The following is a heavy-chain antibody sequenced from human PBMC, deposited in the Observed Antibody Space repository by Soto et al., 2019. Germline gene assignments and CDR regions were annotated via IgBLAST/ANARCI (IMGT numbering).Heavy chain of an antibody. Sequence: QLQLQESGPGLVKPSETLSLTCTVSGGSISSSSYYWGWIRQPPGKGLEWIGSIYYSGSTYYNPSLKIRVTISVDTSKNQFSLKLSSVTAADPAVYYCARRLYYDSSGFEGGGMDVWGQGTTVTVSS. J-gene: IGHJ6*02. CDR1: GGSISSSSYY. V-gene: IGHV4-39*01. D-gene: IGHD3-22*01. CDR2: IYYSGST. CDR3: ARRLYYDSSGFEGGGMDV.